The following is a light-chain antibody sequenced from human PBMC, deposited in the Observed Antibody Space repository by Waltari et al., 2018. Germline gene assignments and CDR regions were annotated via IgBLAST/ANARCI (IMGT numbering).Light chain of an antibody. V-gene: IGLV4-69*01. CDR2: VNSDGSH. CDR1: SVHSSNV. J-gene: IGLJ3*02. CDR3: QTGGHGTWV. Sequence: QLVLTQSPSASASLGASVKLTCTLSSVHSSNVIAWLQQQPEKGPRYLMKVNSDGSHSKGDEIPDRFSGSSSGTERYLTISSRQSEDEADYYCQTGGHGTWVFGGGTKLTVL.